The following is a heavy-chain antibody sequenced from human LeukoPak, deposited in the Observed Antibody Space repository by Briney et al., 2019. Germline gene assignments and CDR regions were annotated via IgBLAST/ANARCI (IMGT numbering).Heavy chain of an antibody. CDR2: IYSGGTT. CDR3: ARLGFVVPAVIFDY. Sequence: PGGSLRLSCAASGFTVSSNYMSWVRQAPGKGLEWVSVIYSGGTTYYADSVKGRFTISRDNSKNTLHLQMNSLRAEDTAVYYCARLGFVVPAVIFDYWGQGTLVTVSS. CDR1: GFTVSSNY. J-gene: IGHJ4*02. V-gene: IGHV3-66*04. D-gene: IGHD2-2*02.